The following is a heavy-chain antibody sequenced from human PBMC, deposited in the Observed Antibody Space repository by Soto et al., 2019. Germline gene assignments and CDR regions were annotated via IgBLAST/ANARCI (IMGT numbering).Heavy chain of an antibody. V-gene: IGHV4-34*01. CDR1: GGSFSGYD. CDR3: ARGVFWRPGLDY. Sequence: QVQLQQWGAGLLKPSETLSLTCAVYGGSFSGYDWSWIRQPPGKGLEWIGEINHSGSTNYNPGLKSRVTIALDTSKNQFSLNLSSVTAADTAVEYRARGVFWRPGLDYWGQGTLVTVSS. J-gene: IGHJ4*02. CDR2: INHSGST. D-gene: IGHD3-3*01.